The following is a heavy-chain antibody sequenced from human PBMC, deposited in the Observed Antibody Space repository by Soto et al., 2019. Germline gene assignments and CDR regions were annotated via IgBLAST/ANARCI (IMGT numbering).Heavy chain of an antibody. V-gene: IGHV1-69*13. CDR2: IILPFGTP. CDR3: VRGPDYEGYFDY. D-gene: IGHD3-22*01. CDR1: GTTFSNYA. J-gene: IGHJ4*02. Sequence: SVKVSCKASGTTFSNYAIGWVRQAPGQGLEWMGGIILPFGTPNYAQKFQGRVAISADESMTTAYMELRGLRSEDTAVYYCVRGPDYEGYFDYWGRGTLVTVSS.